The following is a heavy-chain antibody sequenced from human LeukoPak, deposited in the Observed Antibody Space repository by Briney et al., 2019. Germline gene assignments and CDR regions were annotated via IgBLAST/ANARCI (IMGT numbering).Heavy chain of an antibody. J-gene: IGHJ4*02. Sequence: GGSLRLSCAASGFTFSSYPMHWARQAPGKGLEWVAVISYDGSNQYIADSVKGRFTISRDNSKNTLYLEMNSLRAEDTAVYYCARVGGTPILTWIDYWGQGTLVTVSS. CDR2: ISYDGSNQ. CDR1: GFTFSSYP. CDR3: ARVGGTPILTWIDY. D-gene: IGHD2-2*02. V-gene: IGHV3-30-3*01.